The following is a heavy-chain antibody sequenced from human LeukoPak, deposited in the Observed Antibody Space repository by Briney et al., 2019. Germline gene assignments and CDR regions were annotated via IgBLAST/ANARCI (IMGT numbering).Heavy chain of an antibody. CDR2: ISAYNGNT. J-gene: IGHJ4*02. Sequence: ASVKVSCKASSYTFTSYGISWVRQAPGQGLEWMGWISAYNGNTNYAQKLQGRVTMTRDTSTSTVYMELSSLRSEDTAVYYCARVQGGYNHFDYWGQGTLVTVSS. V-gene: IGHV1-18*01. CDR3: ARVQGGYNHFDY. CDR1: SYTFTSYG. D-gene: IGHD5-24*01.